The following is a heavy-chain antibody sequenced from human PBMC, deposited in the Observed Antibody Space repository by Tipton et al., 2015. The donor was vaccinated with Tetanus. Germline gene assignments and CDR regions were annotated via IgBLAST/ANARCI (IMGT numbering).Heavy chain of an antibody. Sequence: GLVKPSETLSVTCTVSGGSISSISWIRQPPGKGLEWIGNIFYSGSTSYNPSLKSRVTLSVDTSGNHFSRKLTSVTAADTAIYYCAKHGDTSRNYYFDYWGQGALVTVSS. CDR1: GGSISSIS. D-gene: IGHD6-13*01. CDR2: IFYSGST. CDR3: AKHGDTSRNYYFDY. V-gene: IGHV4-39*01. J-gene: IGHJ4*02.